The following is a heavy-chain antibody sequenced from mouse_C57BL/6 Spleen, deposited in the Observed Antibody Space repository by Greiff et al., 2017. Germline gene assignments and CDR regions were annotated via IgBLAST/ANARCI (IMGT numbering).Heavy chain of an antibody. J-gene: IGHJ3*01. CDR3: TTYDYDGSWFAY. CDR2: IDPENGDT. Sequence: EVQLQQSGAELVRPGASVKLSCTASGFNIKDDYMHWVKQRPEQGLEWIGWIDPENGDTEYAAKFKGKATITADTSSNTAYLQLSSLTSEDTAVYYCTTYDYDGSWFAYWGQGILVTVSA. CDR1: GFNIKDDY. D-gene: IGHD2-4*01. V-gene: IGHV14-4*01.